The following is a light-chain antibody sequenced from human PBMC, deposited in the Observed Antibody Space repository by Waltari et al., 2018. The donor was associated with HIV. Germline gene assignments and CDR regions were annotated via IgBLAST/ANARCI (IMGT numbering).Light chain of an antibody. V-gene: IGKV1-39*01. CDR2: AAS. Sequence: DIQMTQPPSSMHASVGDRVTITCRASQNISTYLNWYQQKPGRAPNLLIFAASSLQSGVPSRFSGSGSGTDFTRTISSLQPEDCATYHCQQSYSTPRTFGQGTKLELK. J-gene: IGKJ2*01. CDR1: QNISTY. CDR3: QQSYSTPRT.